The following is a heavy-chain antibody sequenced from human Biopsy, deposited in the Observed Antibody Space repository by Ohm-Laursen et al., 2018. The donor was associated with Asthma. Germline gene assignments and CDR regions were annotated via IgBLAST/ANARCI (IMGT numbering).Heavy chain of an antibody. V-gene: IGHV4-59*07. J-gene: IGHJ4*02. CDR3: ARATSTGSQSGPPYFDH. D-gene: IGHD2-2*01. Sequence: SDTLSLTCTVSPGSINDYYWNWIRQFPGKGLEWIGYVHSTGSTRFNPSLKSRLTISVDTSVDQDSLKLTSVTAADTAVYYCARATSTGSQSGPPYFDHGGQGTLVTVSS. CDR1: PGSINDYY. CDR2: VHSTGST.